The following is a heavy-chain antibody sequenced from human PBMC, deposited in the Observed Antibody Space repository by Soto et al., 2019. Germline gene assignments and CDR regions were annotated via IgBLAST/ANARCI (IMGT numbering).Heavy chain of an antibody. V-gene: IGHV3-20*04. J-gene: IGHJ5*01. CDR2: INRDGGSL. CDR1: GFTFDDYG. Sequence: GGSLRLSCAASGFTFDDYGMNWVRQAPGKGLEWVAGINRDGGSLGYADSVKGRFTISTDNAKNSLYLQMNSLRAEDTAVYYCAKGDCISTSCYPFDSSGQGTLVTVSS. D-gene: IGHD2-2*01. CDR3: AKGDCISTSCYPFDS.